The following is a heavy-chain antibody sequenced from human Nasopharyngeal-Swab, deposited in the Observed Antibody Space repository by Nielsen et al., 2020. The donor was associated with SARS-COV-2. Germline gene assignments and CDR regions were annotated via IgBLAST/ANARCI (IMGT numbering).Heavy chain of an antibody. J-gene: IGHJ4*02. CDR2: IYYSGST. Sequence: WIRQPPGKGLEWIGSIYYSGSTYYNPSLKSRVTISVDTSKNQFSLKLSPVTAADTAVYYCARHADSSGGWYFDYWGQGTLVTVSS. D-gene: IGHD6-25*01. V-gene: IGHV4-39*01. CDR3: ARHADSSGGWYFDY.